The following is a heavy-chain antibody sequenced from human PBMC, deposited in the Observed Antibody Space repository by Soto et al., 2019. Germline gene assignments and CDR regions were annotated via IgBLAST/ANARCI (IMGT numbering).Heavy chain of an antibody. CDR2: ISSRTNTI. J-gene: IGHJ4*02. Sequence: EVQLVKSGGGLVQPGGSLRLSCAASGFTFSAYSMNWVRQAPGKGLEWVSYISSRTNTIYYADSVQGRFTISRDDAKNSLYLQMDSLRAEDTAVYYCARDRRIAAAADFYFDSWGQGTLVTVSS. CDR3: ARDRRIAAAADFYFDS. CDR1: GFTFSAYS. V-gene: IGHV3-48*01. D-gene: IGHD6-13*01.